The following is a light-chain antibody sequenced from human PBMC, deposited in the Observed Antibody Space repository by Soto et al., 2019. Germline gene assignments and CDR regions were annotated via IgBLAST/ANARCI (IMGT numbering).Light chain of an antibody. J-gene: IGLJ2*01. V-gene: IGLV1-44*01. CDR2: NDN. CDR3: SSYTSSSTLV. CDR1: SSNIGSNT. Sequence: QSVLTQPPSASGTPGQTVTISCSGSSSNIGSNTVSWYQQLPGAAPTLLIYNDNERPSGVPDRFSGSKSGTSASLAISGLQSEDEADYYCSSYTSSSTLVFGGGTQLTVL.